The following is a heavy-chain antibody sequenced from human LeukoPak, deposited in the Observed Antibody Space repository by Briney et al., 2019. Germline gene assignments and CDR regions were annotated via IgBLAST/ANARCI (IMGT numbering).Heavy chain of an antibody. V-gene: IGHV3-20*01. CDR1: GFTFDDYG. CDR2: IKWNGGST. J-gene: IGHJ4*02. Sequence: GGSLRLSCAASGFTFDDYGMSWVRQAPGKGLEWVSGIKWNGGSTSYADSVKGRFTISRDNAKNSLYLQMNSLRAEDTALYHCARTSRYYDSSGYYHYYFDYWGQGTLVTVSS. CDR3: ARTSRYYDSSGYYHYYFDY. D-gene: IGHD3-22*01.